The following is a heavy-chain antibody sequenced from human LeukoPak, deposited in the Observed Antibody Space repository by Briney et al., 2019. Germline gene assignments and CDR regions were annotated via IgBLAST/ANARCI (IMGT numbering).Heavy chain of an antibody. CDR2: ISWNSGNI. D-gene: IGHD3-22*01. CDR3: VKDISGFYFGADY. J-gene: IGHJ4*02. Sequence: GGSLRLSCAASGFTFDDYAMHWVRQPPGKGLEWVSGISWNSGNIGYADSVKGRFTISRDNAKRSLYLQMDSLRVEDTALYYCVKDISGFYFGADYWGQGTLVTVS. CDR1: GFTFDDYA. V-gene: IGHV3-9*01.